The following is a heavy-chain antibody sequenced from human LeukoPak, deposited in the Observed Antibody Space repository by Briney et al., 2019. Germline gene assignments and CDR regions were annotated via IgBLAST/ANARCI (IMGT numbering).Heavy chain of an antibody. CDR1: GYTFTSYY. CDR3: ARENRFLDRGANLFDY. J-gene: IGHJ4*02. Sequence: ASVKVSCKASGYTFTSYYMHWVRQAPGQGLEWMGIINPSGGSTSYAQKFQGRVTMTRDMSTSTVYMELSSLRSEDTAVYYCARENRFLDRGANLFDYWGQGTLVTVSS. D-gene: IGHD3-3*01. V-gene: IGHV1-46*01. CDR2: INPSGGST.